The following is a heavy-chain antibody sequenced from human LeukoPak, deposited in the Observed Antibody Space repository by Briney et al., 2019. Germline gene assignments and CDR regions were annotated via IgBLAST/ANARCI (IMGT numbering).Heavy chain of an antibody. CDR1: GFTFSDYT. D-gene: IGHD6-19*01. CDR3: AKDRLPDSAWSLDY. CDR2: IYPNGGTI. Sequence: GGSLRLSCAASGFTFSDYTMNWVRQAPEKGLEWVSAIYPNGGTIYYANSVKGRFTISRDNSKNTVYLQINSLRAEDTAVYYCAKDRLPDSAWSLDYWGQGTLVTVSS. J-gene: IGHJ4*02. V-gene: IGHV3-23*01.